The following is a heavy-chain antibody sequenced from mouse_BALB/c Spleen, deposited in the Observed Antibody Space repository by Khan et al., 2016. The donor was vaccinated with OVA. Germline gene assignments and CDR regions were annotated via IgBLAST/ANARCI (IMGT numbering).Heavy chain of an antibody. CDR2: INPRTSYT. V-gene: IGHV1-4*01. Sequence: QVQLKQSGAELARPGASVKMSCQASGYTFTSNTMHWVKQRPGQGLEWIGYINPRTSYTNYNQKFKDKATLTADKSSSTAYMQLSSLTSEDSAVYYCARRTTDYAMDYWGQGTSVTVSS. D-gene: IGHD2-14*01. J-gene: IGHJ4*01. CDR3: ARRTTDYAMDY. CDR1: GYTFTSNT.